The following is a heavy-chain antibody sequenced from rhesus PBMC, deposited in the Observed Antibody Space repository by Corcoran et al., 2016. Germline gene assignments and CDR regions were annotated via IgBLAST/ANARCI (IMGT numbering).Heavy chain of an antibody. Sequence: QVQLQESGPGLVKPSETLSLTCAVSGGSFSSYWWSWIRQPPVQGLGWIGEINGNNGRTNYNPSLKSRVTISKDASKNQFSLKLSSVTAADTAVYYCARPKYSSWSAVDYWGQGVLVTVSS. CDR3: ARPKYSSWSAVDY. V-gene: IGHV4-80*01. CDR2: INGNNGRT. J-gene: IGHJ4*01. CDR1: GGSFSSYW. D-gene: IGHD6-13*01.